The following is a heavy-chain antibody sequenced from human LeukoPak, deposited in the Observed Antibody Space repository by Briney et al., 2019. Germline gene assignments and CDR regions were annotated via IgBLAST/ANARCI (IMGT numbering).Heavy chain of an antibody. CDR2: INNVRSHI. V-gene: IGHV3-21*04. CDR3: TRRYGGNSWWFDP. D-gene: IGHD4-23*01. J-gene: IGHJ5*02. Sequence: PGGSLRLSCAASGFTFSTSAMNWVCQAPGKGLEWVSSINNVRSHIYYADSVRGRFTISRDNANNVLYLQMNSLRAEDTAVYYCTRRYGGNSWWFDPWGQGTLVTVSS. CDR1: GFTFSTSA.